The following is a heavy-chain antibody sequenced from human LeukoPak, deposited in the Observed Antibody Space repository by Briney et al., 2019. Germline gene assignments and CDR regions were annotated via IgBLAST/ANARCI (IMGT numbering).Heavy chain of an antibody. D-gene: IGHD5-24*01. CDR1: GFTFSSYW. CDR2: INSDGSST. J-gene: IGHJ3*02. V-gene: IGHV3-74*01. CDR3: ARGAWLRPGNDAFDI. Sequence: GGSLRLSCAASGFTFSSYWMHWVRQAPGKGLVWVSRINSDGSSTSYADSVKGRFTISRDNAKNTLYLQMNSLRAEDTAVYYCARGAWLRPGNDAFDIWGQGTMVTVSS.